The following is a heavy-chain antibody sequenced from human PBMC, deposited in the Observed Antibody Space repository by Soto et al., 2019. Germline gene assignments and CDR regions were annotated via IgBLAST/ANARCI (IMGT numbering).Heavy chain of an antibody. Sequence: ASVKVSCKVSGYTLTELSMHWVRQAPGKGLEWMGGFDPEDGETIYAQKFQGRVTMTRDTSTSTVYMELSSLRSEDTAVYYCARVRQPRGPNWFDPWGQGTLVTVSS. CDR1: GYTLTELS. CDR3: ARVRQPRGPNWFDP. J-gene: IGHJ5*02. D-gene: IGHD3-10*01. CDR2: FDPEDGET. V-gene: IGHV1-24*01.